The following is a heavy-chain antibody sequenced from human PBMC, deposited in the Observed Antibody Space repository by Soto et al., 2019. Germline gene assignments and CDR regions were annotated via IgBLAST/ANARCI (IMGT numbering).Heavy chain of an antibody. J-gene: IGHJ5*02. V-gene: IGHV4-59*01. CDR1: CSSMYNSY. CDR3: ARGYSPALGAPWARVNWFDP. CDR2: IYYIGST. Sequence: SETLSLTCAVDCSSMYNSYWGWIAKPTGMGLEWIGYIYYIGSTNYNPSLKSRVTMSVDTSRNQLSLNLTSVTAADTAVYYCARGYSPALGAPWARVNWFDPWGQGTLVTVS. D-gene: IGHD1-26*01.